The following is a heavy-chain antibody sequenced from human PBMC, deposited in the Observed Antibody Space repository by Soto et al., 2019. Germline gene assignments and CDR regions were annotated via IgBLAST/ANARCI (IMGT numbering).Heavy chain of an antibody. V-gene: IGHV4-34*01. CDR1: GGSFSGYY. J-gene: IGHJ4*02. CDR3: ARMTRAAGIPGRRSRYFDY. Sequence: SETLSLTCAVYGGSFSGYYWSWIRQPPGKGLEWIGEINHSGSTNYKPSLKSRVTISVDTSKNQFSLKLSSVTAADTAVYYCARMTRAAGIPGRRSRYFDYWGQGTLVTVSS. CDR2: INHSGST. D-gene: IGHD6-13*01.